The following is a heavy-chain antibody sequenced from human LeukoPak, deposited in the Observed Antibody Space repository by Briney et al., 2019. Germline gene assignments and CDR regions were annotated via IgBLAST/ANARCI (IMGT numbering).Heavy chain of an antibody. D-gene: IGHD2-21*02. CDR1: GYTFTSYA. V-gene: IGHV1-3*01. Sequence: GASVKVSCKASGYTFTSYAMHWVRQAPGQRLEWMGWINAGNGNTKYSQKFQGRVTMTRDTSTSTVYMELSSLRSEDTAVYYCARDLLAPPRRTYCGGDCIFDYWGQGTLVTVSS. J-gene: IGHJ4*02. CDR3: ARDLLAPPRRTYCGGDCIFDY. CDR2: INAGNGNT.